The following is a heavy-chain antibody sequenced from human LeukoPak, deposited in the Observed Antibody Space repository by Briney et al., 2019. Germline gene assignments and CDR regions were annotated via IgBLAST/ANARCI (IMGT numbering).Heavy chain of an antibody. CDR3: AKDRSIGTYYTFDH. D-gene: IGHD1-26*01. V-gene: IGHV3-48*01. Sequence: PGGSLRLSCAASGFTFSSYSMNWVRQAPGKGLEWVSYISSSGSTIYYADSVKGRFTVSRDNSNNRLYLQMSGLTAADTAVYYCAKDRSIGTYYTFDHWGQGTLVTVSS. J-gene: IGHJ4*02. CDR1: GFTFSSYS. CDR2: ISSSGSTI.